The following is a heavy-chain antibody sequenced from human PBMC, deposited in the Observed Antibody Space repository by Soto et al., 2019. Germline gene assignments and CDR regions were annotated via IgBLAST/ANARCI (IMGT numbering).Heavy chain of an antibody. CDR2: IYSGGST. V-gene: IGHV3-53*01. D-gene: IGHD3-22*01. CDR1: GFTVSSNY. Sequence: GSLRLSCAASGFTVSSNYMSWVRQAPGKGLEWVSVIYSGGSTYYADSVKGRFTISRDNSKNTLYLQMNSLRAEDTAVYYCARGDYYDNTGPFSDAFDIWGQGTMVTVSS. CDR3: ARGDYYDNTGPFSDAFDI. J-gene: IGHJ3*02.